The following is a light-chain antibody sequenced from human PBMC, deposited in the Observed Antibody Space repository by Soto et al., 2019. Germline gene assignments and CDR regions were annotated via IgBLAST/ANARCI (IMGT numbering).Light chain of an antibody. V-gene: IGLV1-44*01. CDR1: SSNLGDNA. Sequence: SVLPQPPSASVTPGQRVTISCSPSSSNLGDNAVNWYQHVPGTAPKLLIYSYDQRPSGVPDRFSGSKFGTSASLAISGLQSEDEADYYCAAWDASLDGYVFGTGTKVTVL. CDR2: SYD. CDR3: AAWDASLDGYV. J-gene: IGLJ1*01.